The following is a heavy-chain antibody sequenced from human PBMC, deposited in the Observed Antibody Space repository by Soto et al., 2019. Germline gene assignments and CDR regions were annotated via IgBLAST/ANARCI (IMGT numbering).Heavy chain of an antibody. Sequence: PSETLSLTCTVSGGSISSYYWSWIRQPPGKGLEWIGYIYYRGSTNYNPSLKSRVTISVDTSKNQFSLKLSSVTAADTAVYYCASGGSCYSRYCYFDYWGQGTLVTVSS. CDR2: IYYRGST. D-gene: IGHD2-15*01. CDR1: GGSISSYY. J-gene: IGHJ4*02. V-gene: IGHV4-59*01. CDR3: ASGGSCYSRYCYFDY.